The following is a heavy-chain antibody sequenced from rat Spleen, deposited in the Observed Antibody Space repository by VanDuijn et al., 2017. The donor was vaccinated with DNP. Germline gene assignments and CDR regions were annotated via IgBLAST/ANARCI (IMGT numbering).Heavy chain of an antibody. CDR2: ISYDGGRS. V-gene: IGHV5-20*01. J-gene: IGHJ3*01. Sequence: EVQLVESGGGLVQAGRSLKLSCAASGFIFNDYGMAWVRQAPKKGLEWVACISYDGGRSYYRDSVKGRFSISRDNAKNSLYLQMDSLRSEDTATYYCTTWGWLLGLDAWGQGTLVTVSS. D-gene: IGHD1-12*03. CDR1: GFIFNDYG. CDR3: TTWGWLLGLDA.